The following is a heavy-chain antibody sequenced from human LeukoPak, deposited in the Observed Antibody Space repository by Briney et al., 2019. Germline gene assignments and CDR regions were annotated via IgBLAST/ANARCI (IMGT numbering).Heavy chain of an antibody. CDR2: INHSGGT. J-gene: IGHJ3*02. D-gene: IGHD3-22*01. CDR1: GGSFSGYY. V-gene: IGHV4-34*01. Sequence: SETLSLTCAVYGGSFSGYYWSWIRQPPGKGLEWIGEINHSGGTNYNPSLKSRVTISVDTSKNQFSLKLSSVTAADTAVCYCASAMIGVPDDAFDIWGQGTMVTVSS. CDR3: ASAMIGVPDDAFDI.